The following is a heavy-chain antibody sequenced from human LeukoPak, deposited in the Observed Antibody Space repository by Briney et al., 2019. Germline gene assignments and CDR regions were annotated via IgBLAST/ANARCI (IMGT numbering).Heavy chain of an antibody. J-gene: IGHJ3*02. CDR3: ATSSQHPGAFDI. Sequence: GGSLRLSCAASGFTFSDYDMNWVRQAPGKRLEWISNIRSGTSVTFYADSVKGRFTISRDDAKNSLNLQMNFLRDEDTAVYYCATSSQHPGAFDIWGQGTMVTVSS. CDR1: GFTFSDYD. CDR2: IRSGTSVT. V-gene: IGHV3-48*02.